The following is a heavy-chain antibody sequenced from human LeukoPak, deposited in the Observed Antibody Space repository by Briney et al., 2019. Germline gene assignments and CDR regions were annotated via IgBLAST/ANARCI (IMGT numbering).Heavy chain of an antibody. J-gene: IGHJ4*02. D-gene: IGHD6-19*01. CDR1: GYTFPSYD. Sequence: ASVKVSCKASGYTFPSYDINWVRQATGQGPEWMGWMNPSGGHTNYAQSLQGRVTMTRNTSTSTAYMDLSSLRSEDTAVYYCTRRSVAGTFDYWGQGTLVTVSS. V-gene: IGHV1-8*01. CDR3: TRRSVAGTFDY. CDR2: MNPSGGHT.